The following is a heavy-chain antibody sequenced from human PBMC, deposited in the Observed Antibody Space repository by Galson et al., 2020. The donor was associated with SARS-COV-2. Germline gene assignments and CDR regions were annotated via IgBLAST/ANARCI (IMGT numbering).Heavy chain of an antibody. J-gene: IGHJ4*02. V-gene: IGHV1-46*01. CDR3: ARDSQGGNDYNYLLF. CDR2: INPSGGGT. Sequence: ASVKVSCQASGYTLPSYYIHWVRQAPGQGLEWMGIINPSGGGTTYAQKFQGRVTMTRDTSTSTVYMELSSLRSEDTAVYYCARDSQGGNDYNYLLFWGQGTLVTVSS. D-gene: IGHD4-4*01. CDR1: GYTLPSYY.